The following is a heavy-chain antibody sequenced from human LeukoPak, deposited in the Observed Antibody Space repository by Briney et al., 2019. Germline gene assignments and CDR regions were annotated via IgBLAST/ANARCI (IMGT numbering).Heavy chain of an antibody. CDR2: IRYDGSNK. Sequence: GGSLRLSCAASGFTFSSYGMHWVRQAPGKGLEWVAFIRYDGSNKYYADSVKGRFTISRDNSKNTLYLQMNSPRAEDTAVYYCAKLHTTGTPNGDYWGQGTLVTVSS. D-gene: IGHD1-1*01. V-gene: IGHV3-30*02. CDR3: AKLHTTGTPNGDY. CDR1: GFTFSSYG. J-gene: IGHJ4*02.